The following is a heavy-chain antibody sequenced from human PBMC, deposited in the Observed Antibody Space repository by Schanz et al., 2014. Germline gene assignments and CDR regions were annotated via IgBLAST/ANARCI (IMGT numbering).Heavy chain of an antibody. V-gene: IGHV3-30*14. CDR1: GFTFSNFA. J-gene: IGHJ3*01. Sequence: QVQLVESGGGVVQPGRSLRLSCAASGFTFSNFAIHWVRQAPGKGLEWVAVISYDGSHKDYAESVRGRFFISRDSSKNTLFLHMNSLRAEDTAVYYCVRDAGRDGYNLAFDVWGQGTLVTVSS. CDR3: VRDAGRDGYNLAFDV. D-gene: IGHD1-1*01. CDR2: ISYDGSHK.